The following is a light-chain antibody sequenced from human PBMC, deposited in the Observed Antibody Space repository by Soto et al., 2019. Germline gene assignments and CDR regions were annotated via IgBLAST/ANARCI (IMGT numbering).Light chain of an antibody. CDR2: DAS. J-gene: IGKJ1*01. V-gene: IGKV1-5*01. Sequence: DIQMTQSPSTLSASVGDRVTITCRASQSISSWLAWYQQKPGKAPKLLIYDASTRATGIPARFSGSGSGTEFTLTISSLQSEDFAVYYCQQYNNWPRTFGQGTKVEIK. CDR1: QSISSW. CDR3: QQYNNWPRT.